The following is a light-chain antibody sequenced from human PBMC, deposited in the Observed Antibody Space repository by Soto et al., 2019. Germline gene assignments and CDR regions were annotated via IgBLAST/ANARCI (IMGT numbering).Light chain of an antibody. CDR1: SSDVGGYNY. V-gene: IGLV2-14*01. J-gene: IGLJ1*01. Sequence: QSALTQPASVSGSPGQSITISCTGTSSDVGGYNYVSWYQQHPGKAPKLMISEVSNRPSGISKRFSGSKSGNTASLTISGLQAEDEAEYYCSSHTSSSTSYVFGTGTNVTVL. CDR2: EVS. CDR3: SSHTSSSTSYV.